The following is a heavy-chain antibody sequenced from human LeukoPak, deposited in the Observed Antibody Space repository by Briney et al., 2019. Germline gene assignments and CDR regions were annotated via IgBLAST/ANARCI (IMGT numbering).Heavy chain of an antibody. D-gene: IGHD3-3*01. CDR2: FYYSGST. Sequence: SETLSLTCTVSGGSISSGDYYWSWIRQPPGKGLEWFGYFYYSGSTYYNPSLQSRVTISVGTSKTQFALELSSMSAPDSVLFYCARGYDLWSGYYQHWFDPWGQGTLVTVSS. V-gene: IGHV4-30-4*08. CDR3: ARGYDLWSGYYQHWFDP. J-gene: IGHJ5*02. CDR1: GGSISSGDYY.